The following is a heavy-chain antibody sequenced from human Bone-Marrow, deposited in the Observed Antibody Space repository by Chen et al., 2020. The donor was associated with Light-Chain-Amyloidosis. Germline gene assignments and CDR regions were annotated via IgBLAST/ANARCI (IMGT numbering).Heavy chain of an antibody. CDR3: ARVVWVVGFPDY. D-gene: IGHD2-15*01. V-gene: IGHV4-59*01. J-gene: IGHJ4*02. Sequence: QVQLQESGPGLVKPSETLSLTCTVSGGSISIYYCSWIRQPPGKGLVWIVYIYYSWSTNYDPSLWSRITISLDPSKNKFSLTLSSVTAAETAVYYCARVVWVVGFPDYRCQGTLVTFSS. CDR2: IYYSWST. CDR1: GGSISIYY.